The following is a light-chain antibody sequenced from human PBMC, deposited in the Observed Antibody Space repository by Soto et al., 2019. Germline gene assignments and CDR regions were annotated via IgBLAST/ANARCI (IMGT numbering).Light chain of an antibody. CDR2: DVS. Sequence: QSALTQPPSASGSPGQSVTISCTGTSSDVGGYNYVSWYQHHPGKAPKLMIYDVSKRPSGVPHRFSGSKSGNTASLTVSGLQAEDEADYYSSSYASSNQKVFGGGTKLTVL. CDR1: SSDVGGYNY. J-gene: IGLJ2*01. V-gene: IGLV2-8*01. CDR3: SSYASSNQKV.